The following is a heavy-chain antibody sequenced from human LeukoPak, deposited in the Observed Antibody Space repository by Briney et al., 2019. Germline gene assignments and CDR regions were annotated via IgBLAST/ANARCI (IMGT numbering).Heavy chain of an antibody. CDR2: IYYSGST. CDR1: GGSISSSSFC. D-gene: IGHD3-3*01. Sequence: PSETLSLTCTVSGGSISSSSFCWGWIRQPPGKGLEWIGSIYYSGSTFYNSSLRSRVTISVDTTKKQFSLKLISVTAADTAVYYCANNMDHDFWRGYTTTFAYWGEGTLVTVSS. CDR3: ANNMDHDFWRGYTTTFAY. V-gene: IGHV4-39*01. J-gene: IGHJ4*02.